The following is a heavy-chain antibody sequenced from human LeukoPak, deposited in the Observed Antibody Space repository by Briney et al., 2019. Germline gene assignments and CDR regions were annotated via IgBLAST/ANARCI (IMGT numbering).Heavy chain of an antibody. CDR3: ARAGGVWGSYRYYDY. CDR2: ISSNGGST. CDR1: GFTLSSYA. V-gene: IGHV3-64*01. Sequence: GGSLRLSCAASGFTLSSYAMHWVRQAPGPGLEYVSAISSNGGSTYYANSVKGRFTISRDNSKNTLYLQMGSLRAEDMAVYYCARAGGVWGSYRYYDYWSQGTLVTVSS. J-gene: IGHJ4*02. D-gene: IGHD3-16*02.